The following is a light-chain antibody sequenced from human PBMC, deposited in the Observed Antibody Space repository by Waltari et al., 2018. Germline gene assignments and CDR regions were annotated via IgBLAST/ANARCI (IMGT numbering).Light chain of an antibody. J-gene: IGKJ1*01. CDR1: QSISSW. Sequence: DIQMTQSPSTLSASVGDRVTITCRASQSISSWWAWYQQKPGKAPKLLISKASSLESGVPSRFSGSGSGTEFTLTISSLQPDDFATYYCQQYNSYSRTFGQGTKVEIK. CDR3: QQYNSYSRT. V-gene: IGKV1-5*03. CDR2: KAS.